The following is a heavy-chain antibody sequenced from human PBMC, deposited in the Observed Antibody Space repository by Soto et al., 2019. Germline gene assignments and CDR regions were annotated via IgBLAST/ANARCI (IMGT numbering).Heavy chain of an antibody. CDR1: GFTFSGHY. CDR2: IRNKPNGHTT. V-gene: IGHV3-72*01. D-gene: IGHD2-21*02. CDR3: STTVITAPLFEN. J-gene: IGHJ4*02. Sequence: PGGSLRLSCEGSGFTFSGHYMDWVRQAPGKGLEWLGRIRNKPNGHTTAYAAAVKGRFTISRDDSKNLVYLEMNSLKSEDTALYYCSTTVITAPLFENWGQGTLVAVSS.